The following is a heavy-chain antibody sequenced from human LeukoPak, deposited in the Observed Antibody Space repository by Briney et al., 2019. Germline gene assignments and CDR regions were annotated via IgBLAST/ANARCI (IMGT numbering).Heavy chain of an antibody. CDR3: ARGNGARWLPRRYYFDY. D-gene: IGHD5-24*01. CDR1: GGSISSSSYY. J-gene: IGHJ4*02. CDR2: IYYSGST. Sequence: SETLSLTCTVSGGSISSSSYYWGWIRQPPGKGLEWIGSIYYSGSTYYNPSLKSRVTISVDTSKNQFSLKLSSVTAADTAVYYCARGNGARWLPRRYYFDYWGQGTLVTVSS. V-gene: IGHV4-39*07.